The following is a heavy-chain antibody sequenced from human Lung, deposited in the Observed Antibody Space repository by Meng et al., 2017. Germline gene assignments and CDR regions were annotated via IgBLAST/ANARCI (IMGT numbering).Heavy chain of an antibody. Sequence: SQTLSLTCTVSGGSVSSGSYYWSWIRQPPGKGLEWLGYIYYSGSTNYNPSLKSRVTISVDTSKNQFSLKLSSVTAADTAVYYCARTNDFWSGQYFDYWGQGTLVTVSS. CDR1: GGSVSSGSYY. CDR2: IYYSGST. CDR3: ARTNDFWSGQYFDY. V-gene: IGHV4-61*01. D-gene: IGHD3-3*01. J-gene: IGHJ4*02.